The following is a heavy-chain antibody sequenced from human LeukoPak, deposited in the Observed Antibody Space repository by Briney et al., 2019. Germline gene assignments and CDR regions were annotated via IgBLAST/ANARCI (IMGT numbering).Heavy chain of an antibody. J-gene: IGHJ6*03. Sequence: GGSLRLSCAASGFTFSSYAMSWVRQAPGKGLEWVSAISGSGGSTYYADSVKGRFTISRDNSKNTLYLQMNSLRAEDTAVYYCAKAYDFWSGYRPMDVWGKGTTVTVSS. CDR1: GFTFSSYA. CDR3: AKAYDFWSGYRPMDV. CDR2: ISGSGGST. D-gene: IGHD3-3*01. V-gene: IGHV3-23*01.